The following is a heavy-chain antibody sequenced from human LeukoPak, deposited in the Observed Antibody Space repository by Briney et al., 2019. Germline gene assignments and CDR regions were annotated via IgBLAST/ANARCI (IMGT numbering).Heavy chain of an antibody. V-gene: IGHV3-23*01. CDR2: ITGNGRST. J-gene: IGHJ2*01. D-gene: IGHD1-26*01. Sequence: GGSLRHSCAASGFTFNNYAMGWVRQTPRRGREWVSGITGNGRSTYYADSVKGRFTISRDNSKNTLYLQVNSLRGEDTAVYFCAKSGTVGATRFDWYFDLWGRGTQVTVSS. CDR3: AKSGTVGATRFDWYFDL. CDR1: GFTFNNYA.